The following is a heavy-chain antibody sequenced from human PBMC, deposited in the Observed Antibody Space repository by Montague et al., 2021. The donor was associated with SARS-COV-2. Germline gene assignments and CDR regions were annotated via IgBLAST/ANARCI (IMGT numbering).Heavy chain of an antibody. CDR1: GDSISTSTW. CDR2: IFHSGTI. D-gene: IGHD6-13*01. CDR3: ATLSRRTAAGTRDYFGLDV. J-gene: IGHJ6*02. Sequence: SETLSLTCRVSGDSISTSTWCTWVRPTPGKGLEWIGEIFHSGTINYNPSLKSRVSISVDKSNNQFSLRLSSLIAADTAVYYCATLSRRTAAGTRDYFGLDVGGQGTTVVVSS. V-gene: IGHV4-4*02.